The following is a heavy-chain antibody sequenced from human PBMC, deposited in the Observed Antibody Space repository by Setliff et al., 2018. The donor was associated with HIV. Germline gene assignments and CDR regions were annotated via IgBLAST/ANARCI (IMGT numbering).Heavy chain of an antibody. CDR1: GGSISTINW. Sequence: PSETLSLTCAVSGGSISTINWWNWVRQPPGKGLEWNGEIYHTGSTHYNPSLKSRVTISVDTSKNQFSLKLNSVTAADAAVDYCARRGPPPTGSYSKYYMDVWGTGTTVTVSS. V-gene: IGHV4-4*02. CDR2: IYHTGST. CDR3: ARRGPPPTGSYSKYYMDV. D-gene: IGHD1-26*01. J-gene: IGHJ6*03.